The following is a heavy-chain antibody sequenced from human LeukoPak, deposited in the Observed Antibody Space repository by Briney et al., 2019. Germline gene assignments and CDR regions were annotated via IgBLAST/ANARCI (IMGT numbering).Heavy chain of an antibody. Sequence: GASVKVSCKASGYTFTSYGISWVRQAPGQGLEWMGWISAYNGNTNYAQKLQGRVTMTTDTSTSTAYMELRSLRSDDTAVYYCARGGDYYDSSGYINWFDPWGQGTLVTVSS. J-gene: IGHJ5*02. CDR3: ARGGDYYDSSGYINWFDP. V-gene: IGHV1-18*01. D-gene: IGHD3-22*01. CDR2: ISAYNGNT. CDR1: GYTFTSYG.